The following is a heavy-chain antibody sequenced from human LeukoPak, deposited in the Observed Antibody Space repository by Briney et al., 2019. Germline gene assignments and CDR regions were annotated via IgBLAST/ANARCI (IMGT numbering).Heavy chain of an antibody. V-gene: IGHV3-9*01. CDR2: ISWNSGDI. CDR1: GFTFDDYA. J-gene: IGHJ4*02. CDR3: AKDRGEAYRYNYGVDY. D-gene: IGHD3-16*01. Sequence: GRSLRLSCAASGFTFDDYAMLWVRQAPGRGVEWVSGISWNSGDIAYEASVKGRFTISRDNAKNSLYLQMNSLRPEDTALYYGAKDRGEAYRYNYGVDYWGQGTLVTVSS.